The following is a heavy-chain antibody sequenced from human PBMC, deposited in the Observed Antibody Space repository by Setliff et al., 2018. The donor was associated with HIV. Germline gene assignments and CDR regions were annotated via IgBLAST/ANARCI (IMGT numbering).Heavy chain of an antibody. D-gene: IGHD5-18*01. J-gene: IGHJ4*02. CDR1: GGSISSTNYF. CDR3: ARTRRYTYGYIDS. Sequence: PSETLSLTCTVSGGSISSTNYFWGWIRQPPGKGLEWIGTIYYHGSTYYNPSLKSRVTISRDTSENQFSLRLSSVTAADTAVYYCARTRRYTYGYIDSWAQGTLVTVSS. V-gene: IGHV4-39*07. CDR2: IYYHGST.